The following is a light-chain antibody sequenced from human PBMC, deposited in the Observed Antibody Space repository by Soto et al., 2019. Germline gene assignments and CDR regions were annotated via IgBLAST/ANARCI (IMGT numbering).Light chain of an antibody. Sequence: EIVLTQSPATLSLSPGERATLSCRASQSLSSYLAWYQQKPGQAPRLLMYDASNRATGIPVRFSGSGSGTHFTLTISSLEPEDFAVYYCQHSRAFGQGTKVDIK. CDR3: QHSRA. V-gene: IGKV3-11*01. CDR1: QSLSSY. CDR2: DAS. J-gene: IGKJ1*01.